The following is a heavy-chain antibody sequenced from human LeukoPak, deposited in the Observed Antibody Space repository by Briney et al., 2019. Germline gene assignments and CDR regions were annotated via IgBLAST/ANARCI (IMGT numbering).Heavy chain of an antibody. V-gene: IGHV4-31*03. CDR1: GGSLSSGGYY. CDR3: ARGAHSGYDSYFDY. D-gene: IGHD5-12*01. J-gene: IGHJ4*02. CDR2: IYYSGST. Sequence: SQTLSLTCTVSGGSLSSGGYYWSWIRQHPGKGLEWIGYIYYSGSTYYNPSLKGRVTISVDTSKNQFSLKLSSVTAADTAVYYCARGAHSGYDSYFDYWGQGTLVTVSS.